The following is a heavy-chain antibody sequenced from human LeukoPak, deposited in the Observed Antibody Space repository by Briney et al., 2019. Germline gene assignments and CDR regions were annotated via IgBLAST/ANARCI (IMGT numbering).Heavy chain of an antibody. CDR2: IYYSGST. CDR1: GGSISSYY. Sequence: PSETLSLTCTVSGGSISSYYWSWIRRPPGKGLEWIGYIYYSGSTNYNPSLKSRVTISVDTSKNQFSLKLSSVTAADTAVYYCARVLTGGNCLDYWGQGTLVTVSS. J-gene: IGHJ4*02. CDR3: ARVLTGGNCLDY. V-gene: IGHV4-59*01. D-gene: IGHD4-23*01.